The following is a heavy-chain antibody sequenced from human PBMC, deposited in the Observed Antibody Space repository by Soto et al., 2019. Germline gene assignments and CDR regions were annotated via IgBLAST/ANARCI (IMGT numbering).Heavy chain of an antibody. V-gene: IGHV3-15*07. Sequence: EVQLVESGGGLVKPGDSLRLSCVVSGLIFSDAWMNWGRQAPGKGLEWVGRIKSKGGGETKDYAAPVKGRFAISRDDSRDTLYLQMNSLKTEDIAVYYCAWDNSGRFRSDHWGQGTLVTVS. J-gene: IGHJ4*02. CDR1: GLIFSDAW. CDR2: IKSKGGGETK. CDR3: AWDNSGRFRSDH. D-gene: IGHD1-26*01.